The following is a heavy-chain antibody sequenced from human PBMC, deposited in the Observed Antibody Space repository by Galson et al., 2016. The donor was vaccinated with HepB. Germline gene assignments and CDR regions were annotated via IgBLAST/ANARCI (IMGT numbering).Heavy chain of an antibody. J-gene: IGHJ4*02. V-gene: IGHV3-53*01. CDR2: IYSGGKT. CDR3: STINY. CDR1: GFTFDDYG. Sequence: SLRLSCAASGFTFDDYGMTWVRQAPGKGLEWVSLIYSGGKTYYRDSVKGRFTVSRDSSKNTLFLQMDSLRAEDTAVYYCSTINYWGQGTLVTVSS.